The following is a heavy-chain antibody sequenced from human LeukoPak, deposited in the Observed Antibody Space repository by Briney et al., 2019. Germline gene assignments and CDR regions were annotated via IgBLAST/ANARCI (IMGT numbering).Heavy chain of an antibody. J-gene: IGHJ4*02. V-gene: IGHV1-69*05. CDR1: GGTFSSYA. CDR3: ARAYCSSTSCLISPTGLFDY. Sequence: ASVKVSCKASGGTFSSYAISWVRQAPGQGPEWMGGIIPIFGTANYAQKFQGRVTITTDESTSTAYMELSSLRSEDTAVYYCARAYCSSTSCLISPTGLFDYWGQGTLVTVSS. CDR2: IIPIFGTA. D-gene: IGHD2-2*01.